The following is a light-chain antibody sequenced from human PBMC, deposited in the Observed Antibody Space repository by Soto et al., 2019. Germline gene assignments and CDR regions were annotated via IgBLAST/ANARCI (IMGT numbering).Light chain of an antibody. CDR1: TIGRKS. J-gene: IGLJ3*02. Sequence: SYELTQPPSLSVAPGPTARITCGGDTIGRKSVHWYQQKPGQAPVLVVYDDSDRPSGIPERFSGSNSGNTPTLTISGVEAGDEADYYCQVWDSNSDHLVFGGGTKLTVL. V-gene: IGLV3-21*02. CDR2: DDS. CDR3: QVWDSNSDHLV.